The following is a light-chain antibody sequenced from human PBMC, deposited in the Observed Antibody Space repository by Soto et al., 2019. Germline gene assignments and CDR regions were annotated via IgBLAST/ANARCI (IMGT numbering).Light chain of an antibody. CDR3: SSYSSSSTPYV. Sequence: QSALTQPASVSGSPGQSITISCTGTSSDVGGYHYVSWYQQHPGKAPKLMIYDVSNRPSGVSSRYSGSRSGNTASLIISGLQAEDEADYYCSSYSSSSTPYVFGTGTKLTVL. V-gene: IGLV2-14*01. J-gene: IGLJ1*01. CDR2: DVS. CDR1: SSDVGGYHY.